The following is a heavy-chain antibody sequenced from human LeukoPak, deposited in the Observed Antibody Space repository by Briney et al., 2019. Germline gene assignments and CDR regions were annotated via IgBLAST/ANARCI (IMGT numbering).Heavy chain of an antibody. CDR1: GVSVSSGDYY. D-gene: IGHD1-26*01. CDR2: MYYSGST. J-gene: IGHJ4*02. Sequence: SETLSLTCSVSGVSVSSGDYYWSWIRQPPGKGLEWIGYMYYSGSTYYSSSLKSRVTISVDTSKNQFSLKLSSVTAADTAVYYCVRRMVGAIRPFNYWGQGTLVTVSS. CDR3: VRRMVGAIRPFNY. V-gene: IGHV4-30-4*01.